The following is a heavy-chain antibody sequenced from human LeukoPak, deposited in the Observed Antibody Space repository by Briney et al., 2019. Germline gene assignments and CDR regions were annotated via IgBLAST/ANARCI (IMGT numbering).Heavy chain of an antibody. D-gene: IGHD1-26*01. V-gene: IGHV3-49*04. Sequence: GGSLRLSCTASGFTFGDYAMSWVRQAPGKGLEWVGFIRSKAYGGTTEYAASVKGRFTISRDDSKSIAYLQMNSLRAEDTAVYYCAKVVGEHFTTDYWGQGTLVTVSS. CDR1: GFTFGDYA. CDR3: AKVVGEHFTTDY. CDR2: IRSKAYGGTT. J-gene: IGHJ4*02.